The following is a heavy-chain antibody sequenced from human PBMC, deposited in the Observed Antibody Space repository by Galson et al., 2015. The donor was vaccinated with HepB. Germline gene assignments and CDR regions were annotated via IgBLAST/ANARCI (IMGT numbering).Heavy chain of an antibody. CDR1: GFTFSNAW. D-gene: IGHD2-21*01. V-gene: IGHV3-15*01. CDR2: IKSKTDGGTT. Sequence: SLRLSCAASGFTFSNAWMSWVRQAPGKGLEWVGRIKSKTDGGTTDYAAPVKGRFTISRDDSKNTLYLQMNSLKTEDTAVYYCTTDLPRVVVIAPTDYWGQGTLVTVSS. CDR3: TTDLPRVVVIAPTDY. J-gene: IGHJ4*02.